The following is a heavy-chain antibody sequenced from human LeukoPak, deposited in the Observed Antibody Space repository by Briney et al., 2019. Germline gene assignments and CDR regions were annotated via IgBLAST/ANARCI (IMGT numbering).Heavy chain of an antibody. CDR2: ISYDGSNK. CDR3: AKDRAGYYYYGMDV. CDR1: GFTFSSYG. V-gene: IGHV3-30*18. D-gene: IGHD6-13*01. Sequence: GRSLRPSCAASGFTFSSYGMHWVRQAPGKGLEWVAVISYDGSNKYYADSVKGRFTISRDNSKNTLYLQMNSLRAEDTAVYYCAKDRAGYYYYGMDVWGQGTTVTVSS. J-gene: IGHJ6*02.